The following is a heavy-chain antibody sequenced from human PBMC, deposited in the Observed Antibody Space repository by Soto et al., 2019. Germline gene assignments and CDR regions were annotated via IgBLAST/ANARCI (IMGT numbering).Heavy chain of an antibody. Sequence: QVQLLESGPTLVKPSETLFLTCSVSGDSLNNNWWTWIRQAPGTAPELVGYIYYKGDTRYNPSLQSRVTISLDTPKNQSSLELRSVTGADTAVYFCARGSLVYDSWGQGILVTVSS. D-gene: IGHD3-16*01. J-gene: IGHJ4*02. V-gene: IGHV4-59*01. CDR3: ARGSLVYDS. CDR1: GDSLNNNW. CDR2: IYYKGDT.